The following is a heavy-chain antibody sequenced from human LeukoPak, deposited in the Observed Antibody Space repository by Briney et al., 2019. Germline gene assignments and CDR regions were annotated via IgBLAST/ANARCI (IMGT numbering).Heavy chain of an antibody. D-gene: IGHD3-10*01. J-gene: IGHJ4*02. CDR2: INHSGST. CDR3: ARAASKIRGVRGVTDDY. Sequence: SETLSLTCAVYGGSFSGYYWSWIRQPPGKGLEWIGEINHSGSTNYNPSLKSRVTISVDTSKNQFSLKLSSVTAADTAVYDCARAASKIRGVRGVTDDYWGQGTLVTVSS. CDR1: GGSFSGYY. V-gene: IGHV4-34*01.